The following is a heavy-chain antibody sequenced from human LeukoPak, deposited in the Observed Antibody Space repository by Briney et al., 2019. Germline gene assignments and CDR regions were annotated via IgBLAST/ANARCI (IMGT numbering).Heavy chain of an antibody. Sequence: ASVRVSCKASGYTFTGYYMHWVRQAPGQGPEWMGWINPNSGGTNCAQKFLGRVTMTRDTSISTAYMELSRLRSDDTAVYFCARDEDSSGYCFDYWGQGTLVTVSS. V-gene: IGHV1-2*02. CDR1: GYTFTGYY. CDR3: ARDEDSSGYCFDY. CDR2: INPNSGGT. J-gene: IGHJ4*02. D-gene: IGHD3-22*01.